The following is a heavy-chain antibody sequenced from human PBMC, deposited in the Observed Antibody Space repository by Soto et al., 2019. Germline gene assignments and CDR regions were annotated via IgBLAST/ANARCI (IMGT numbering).Heavy chain of an antibody. V-gene: IGHV5-51*01. CDR2: VYPGDSDT. D-gene: IGHD3-3*01. CDR1: GYNFANYW. Sequence: LGESLKISCQGSGYNFANYWIGWVRQMPGKGLEWMGIVYPGDSDTRYSPSFQGQVTISADKSISTAYLQWSSLMASDTAIYYCARQAFGDRHAFDIWGQGTRVTVSS. J-gene: IGHJ3*02. CDR3: ARQAFGDRHAFDI.